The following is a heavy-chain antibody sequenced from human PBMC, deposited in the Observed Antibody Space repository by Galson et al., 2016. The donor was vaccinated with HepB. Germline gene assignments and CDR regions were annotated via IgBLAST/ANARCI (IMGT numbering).Heavy chain of an antibody. CDR2: ISGTGTST. CDR1: GFTFSSCA. J-gene: IGHJ4*02. D-gene: IGHD3-22*01. V-gene: IGHV3-23*01. Sequence: SLRLSCAASGFTFSSCAMSWVRQAPGKGLEWVSAISGTGTSTYYADSVKGRFTISRDNSENTVYLQMNSLRAEDTAVYYCANGFLSQYFYHISGYSPVDFDYWGQGTLVTVSS. CDR3: ANGFLSQYFYHISGYSPVDFDY.